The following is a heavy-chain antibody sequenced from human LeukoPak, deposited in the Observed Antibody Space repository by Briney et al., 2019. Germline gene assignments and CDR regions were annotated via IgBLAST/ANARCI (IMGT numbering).Heavy chain of an antibody. CDR2: INPNSGGT. V-gene: IGHV1-2*02. CDR3: ARVPGYSGYEY. J-gene: IGHJ4*02. Sequence: ASVKASCKASRYTFTGYYMHWVRQAPGQGLEWMGWINPNSGGTNYAQKFQGRVTMTRDTSISTAYMELSRLRSDDTAVYYCARVPGYSGYEYWGQGTLVTVSS. D-gene: IGHD5-12*01. CDR1: RYTFTGYY.